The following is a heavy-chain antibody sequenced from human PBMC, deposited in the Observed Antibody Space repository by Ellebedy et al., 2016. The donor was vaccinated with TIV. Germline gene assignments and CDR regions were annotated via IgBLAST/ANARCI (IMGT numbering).Heavy chain of an antibody. CDR3: ARHYDRTDSNLNNWFDP. J-gene: IGHJ5*02. D-gene: IGHD3-22*01. V-gene: IGHV4-39*01. Sequence: SETLSLTCTVSGGSISSSNYFWGWIRQTPGKGLEWIGSTYHGGSTYYNPSLKSRVSISVDTSKSQFSLKLSSVTAADTAVYYCARHYDRTDSNLNNWFDPWGQGTLVSVSS. CDR2: TYHGGST. CDR1: GGSISSSNYF.